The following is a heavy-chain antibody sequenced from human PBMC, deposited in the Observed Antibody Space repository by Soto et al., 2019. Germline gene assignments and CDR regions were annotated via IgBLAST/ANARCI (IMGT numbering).Heavy chain of an antibody. Sequence: GGSLRLSCAASGFTFSSYAMSWVHQAPGKGLEWVSAISGSGGSTYYADSVKGRFTISRDNSKNTLYLQMNSLRAEDTAVYYCAKTIVVVPAATTVTYYFDYWGQGTLVTVSS. D-gene: IGHD2-2*01. V-gene: IGHV3-23*01. J-gene: IGHJ4*02. CDR1: GFTFSSYA. CDR2: ISGSGGST. CDR3: AKTIVVVPAATTVTYYFDY.